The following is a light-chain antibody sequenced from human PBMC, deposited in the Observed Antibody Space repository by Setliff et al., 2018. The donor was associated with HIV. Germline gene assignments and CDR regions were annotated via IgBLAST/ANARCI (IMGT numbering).Light chain of an antibody. CDR3: SSYTSGTTRVV. J-gene: IGLJ2*01. CDR2: DVT. Sequence: VLTQPASVSGSPGQSITISCTGTSSDVGGYDYVSWYQQHPGKAPKLMIYDVTNRPAGLSNRFSGSKSGNTASLTISGLQAEDEADYYCSSYTSGTTRVVFGGGTKVTVL. V-gene: IGLV2-14*03. CDR1: SSDVGGYDY.